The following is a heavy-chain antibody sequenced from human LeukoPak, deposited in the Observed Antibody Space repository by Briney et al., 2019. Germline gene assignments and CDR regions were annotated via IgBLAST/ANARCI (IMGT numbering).Heavy chain of an antibody. J-gene: IGHJ5*02. CDR2: ISWNSGSI. V-gene: IGHV3-9*01. Sequence: AGDSLRLSCAASGFTFTKYWMTWVRQAPGRGLEWVSGISWNSGSIGYADSVKGRFTISRDNAKNSLYLQMNSLRVEDTALYYCAKDQVAHYGSGNGENWFDPWGQGTLVTVSS. D-gene: IGHD3-10*01. CDR1: GFTFTKYW. CDR3: AKDQVAHYGSGNGENWFDP.